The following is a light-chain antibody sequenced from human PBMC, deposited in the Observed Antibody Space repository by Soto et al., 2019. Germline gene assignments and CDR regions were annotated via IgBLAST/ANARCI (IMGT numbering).Light chain of an antibody. CDR1: QSISSTS. V-gene: IGKV3-20*01. CDR2: GAS. Sequence: ETVLTQSPGTRPLSLGQRATLYCRASQSISSTSLAWDQQKPGQAPSLLIYGASTRATGIPDRFSGSESGTDFTLTISRLEPEDFVVYYCQQYGNSPFTFGQGTRLEIK. J-gene: IGKJ5*01. CDR3: QQYGNSPFT.